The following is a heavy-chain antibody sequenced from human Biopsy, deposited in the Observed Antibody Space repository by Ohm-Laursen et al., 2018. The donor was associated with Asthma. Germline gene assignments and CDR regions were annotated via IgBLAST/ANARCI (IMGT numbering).Heavy chain of an antibody. J-gene: IGHJ4*02. CDR1: GDSIDSGDYS. D-gene: IGHD2-21*02. CDR2: IYRNGDT. Sequence: PSQTLSLTCAVSGDSIDSGDYSWTWIRQSPGVGLEWIGYIYRNGDTYYNPTLKNRVTISIDRSKNQFSLRLRSATAADRAVYYCARGWNCGGDCYSLDSWGQGTLVTVSS. CDR3: ARGWNCGGDCYSLDS. V-gene: IGHV4-30-2*06.